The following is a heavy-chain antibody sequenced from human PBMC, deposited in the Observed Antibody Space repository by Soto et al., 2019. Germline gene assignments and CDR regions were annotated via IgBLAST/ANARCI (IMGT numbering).Heavy chain of an antibody. CDR1: GYTFTSYG. D-gene: IGHD2-15*01. V-gene: IGHV1-18*01. CDR3: ARGPYCSGGSCYPGAMDV. J-gene: IGHJ6*02. CDR2: ISAYNGNT. Sequence: ASVKVSCKASGYTFTSYGISWVRQAPGQGLEWMGWISAYNGNTNYAQKLQGRVTMTTDTSTSTAYMELRSLRSDDTAVYYCARGPYCSGGSCYPGAMDVWGQGTTVTVSS.